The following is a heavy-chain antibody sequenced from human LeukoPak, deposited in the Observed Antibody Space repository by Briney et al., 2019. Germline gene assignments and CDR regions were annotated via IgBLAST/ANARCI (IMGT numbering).Heavy chain of an antibody. CDR1: GFTFSSYS. D-gene: IGHD5-18*01. CDR3: ARGRSYGKYYFDY. J-gene: IGHJ4*02. Sequence: GSLRLSCAASGFTFSSYSMNWVRQAPGKGLEWVGEINHSGSANYNPSLKSRVTISVDTSKNQFSLKLSSVTAADTAVYYCARGRSYGKYYFDYWGQGTLVTVSS. CDR2: INHSGSA. V-gene: IGHV4-34*01.